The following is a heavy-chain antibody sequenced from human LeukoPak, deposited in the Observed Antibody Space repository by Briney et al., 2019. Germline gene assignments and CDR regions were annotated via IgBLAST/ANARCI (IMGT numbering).Heavy chain of an antibody. CDR2: IYYSGST. V-gene: IGHV4-59*08. CDR3: ARHTLVAASSFDY. CDR1: GGSISNYY. J-gene: IGHJ4*02. Sequence: SETLSLTCTVSGGSISNYYWNWIRQPPGKGLEWIGYIYYSGSTNYNPSLKSRVTISVDTSKNQFSLNLSSVTAADTAVYYCARHTLVAASSFDYWGRGTLVTVSS. D-gene: IGHD2-15*01.